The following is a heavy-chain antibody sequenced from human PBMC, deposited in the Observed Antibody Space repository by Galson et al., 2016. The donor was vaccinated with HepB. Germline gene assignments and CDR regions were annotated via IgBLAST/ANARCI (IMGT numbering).Heavy chain of an antibody. Sequence: CAISGDSVSTNSGAWNWIRQSPSRGLEWLGRTYYRSKWYYDYAVSVDSRIILNPDTSKNQFSLHLNSVTPADTAVYHCAREPYNWGQGTLVTVSS. CDR3: AREPYN. CDR1: GDSVSTNSGA. V-gene: IGHV6-1*01. CDR2: TYYRSKWYY. J-gene: IGHJ4*02.